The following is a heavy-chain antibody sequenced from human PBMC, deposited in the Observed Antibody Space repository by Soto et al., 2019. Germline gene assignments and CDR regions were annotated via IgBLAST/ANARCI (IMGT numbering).Heavy chain of an antibody. CDR1: GGSFIGYY. V-gene: IGHV4-34*01. Sequence: PSETLSLTCAVYGGSFIGYYWSWIRQPPGKGLEWIGEINHGGSTNYNPSLKSRVTISVDTSKNQFSLKLSSVTAADTAVYYCAYGGSSWPQYYYYGMDFWGQGTTVTVSS. CDR3: AYGGSSWPQYYYYGMDF. D-gene: IGHD6-13*01. CDR2: INHGGST. J-gene: IGHJ6*02.